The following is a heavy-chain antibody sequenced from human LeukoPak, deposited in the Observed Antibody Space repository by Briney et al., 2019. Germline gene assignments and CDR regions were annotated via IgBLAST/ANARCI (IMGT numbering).Heavy chain of an antibody. D-gene: IGHD3-22*01. Sequence: SSETLSLTCAVYGGSFSGYYWSWIRQPPGKGLEWIGSIYYSGSTYYNPSLKSRVTISVDTSKNQFSLKLSSVTAADTAVYYCASSPEYYYDSSGYDDYWGQGTLVTVSS. CDR3: ASSPEYYYDSSGYDDY. V-gene: IGHV4-34*01. J-gene: IGHJ4*02. CDR2: IYYSGST. CDR1: GGSFSGYY.